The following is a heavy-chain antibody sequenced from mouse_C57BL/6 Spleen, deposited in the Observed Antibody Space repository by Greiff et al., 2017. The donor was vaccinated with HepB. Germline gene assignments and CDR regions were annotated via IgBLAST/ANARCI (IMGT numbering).Heavy chain of an antibody. V-gene: IGHV5-4*01. CDR3: ARDEYYYGSSYDAMDY. Sequence: EVKLVESGGGLVKPGGSLKLSCAASGFTFSSYAMSWVRQTPEKRLEWVATISDGGSYTYYPDNVKGRFTISRDNAKNNLYLQMSHLKSEDTAMYYCARDEYYYGSSYDAMDYWGQGTSVTVSS. J-gene: IGHJ4*01. CDR2: ISDGGSYT. CDR1: GFTFSSYA. D-gene: IGHD1-1*01.